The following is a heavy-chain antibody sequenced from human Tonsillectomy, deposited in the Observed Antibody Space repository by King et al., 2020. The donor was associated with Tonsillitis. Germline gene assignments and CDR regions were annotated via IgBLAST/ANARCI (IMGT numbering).Heavy chain of an antibody. Sequence: VQLQESGPGLVKPSQTLSLTCTVSSASISSGGYYWSWIRQHPGKGLEYIGYMHYSGPTFSNPSLKSRVTISVDTSKNQFSLNLRSVTAADTAVYYWARAHRAAAGRGSFDPGGQGTLVTGSS. CDR1: SASISSGGYY. D-gene: IGHD6-25*01. J-gene: IGHJ5*02. V-gene: IGHV4-31*03. CDR2: MHYSGPT. CDR3: ARAHRAAAGRGSFDP.